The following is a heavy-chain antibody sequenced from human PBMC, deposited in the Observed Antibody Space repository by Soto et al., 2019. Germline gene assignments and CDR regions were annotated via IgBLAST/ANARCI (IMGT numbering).Heavy chain of an antibody. D-gene: IGHD4-4*01. CDR3: AKELQRGMDV. CDR2: VHPNSGGT. CDR1: GYTFSVYH. J-gene: IGHJ6*02. V-gene: IGHV1-2*02. Sequence: WASVKVSCKASGYTFSVYHIHWVRQAPGQGLEWMGWVHPNSGGTNYAQSFEGRVTMTRDTSINTAYMELSRLTSDDTAVYYCAKELQRGMDVWGQGTTVTVSS.